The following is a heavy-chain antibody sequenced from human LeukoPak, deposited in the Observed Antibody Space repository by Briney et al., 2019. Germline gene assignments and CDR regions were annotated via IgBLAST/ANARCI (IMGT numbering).Heavy chain of an antibody. D-gene: IGHD6-6*01. CDR1: GYTFTDHG. J-gene: IGHJ4*02. CDR3: ARDLAAARLDF. V-gene: IGHV3-33*01. Sequence: GRSLRLSCAASGYTFTDHGMHWVRQAPGKGLEWVANIWFDGSQEYYADTVKGRFTIFRDISKNTLYLQLNSRRVEDTAVYYCARDLAAARLDFRGQGTLVTVSS. CDR2: IWFDGSQE.